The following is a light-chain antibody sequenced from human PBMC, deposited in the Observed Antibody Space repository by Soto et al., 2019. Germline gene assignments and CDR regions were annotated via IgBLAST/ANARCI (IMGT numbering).Light chain of an antibody. J-gene: IGKJ4*01. CDR2: GAS. CDR1: QNVFNN. CDR3: QQYNQWLT. V-gene: IGKV3-15*01. Sequence: EIVVTQSPVTLSLSPGETATLSCRASQNVFNNLAWYQVKPGQAPRLLIYGASTRATGIPVRFSGSGSGTDFTLTIHSLQSEDFAVYYCQQYNQWLTFGGGTKVEIK.